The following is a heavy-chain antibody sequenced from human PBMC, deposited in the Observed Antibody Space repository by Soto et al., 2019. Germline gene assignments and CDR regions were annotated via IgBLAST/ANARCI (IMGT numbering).Heavy chain of an antibody. CDR3: ARGPEMRYFAL. CDR2: INAGNGNT. CDR1: GYTFTSYA. V-gene: IGHV1-3*01. Sequence: ASVKVSCKASGYTFTSYAMHWVRQAPGQRLEWMGWINAGNGNTKYSQKFRGRVTITRDTSASTAYMELSSLRSEDTAVYYCARGPEMRYFALWGQGTLVTVSS. D-gene: IGHD3-9*01. J-gene: IGHJ4*02.